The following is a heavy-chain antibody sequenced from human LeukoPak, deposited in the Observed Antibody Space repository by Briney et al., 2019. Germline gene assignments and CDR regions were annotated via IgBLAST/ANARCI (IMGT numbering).Heavy chain of an antibody. J-gene: IGHJ4*02. CDR1: GFTFTSSA. Sequence: SVKVSCKASGFTFTSSAMQWVRQARGQRLEWIGWIVVGSGNTNYAQKFQERVTITRDMSTSTAYMELSSLRSEDTAVYYCARGRLKYCSSTSCYTSDEYWGQGTLVTVSS. CDR3: ARGRLKYCSSTSCYTSDEY. CDR2: IVVGSGNT. V-gene: IGHV1-58*02. D-gene: IGHD2-2*02.